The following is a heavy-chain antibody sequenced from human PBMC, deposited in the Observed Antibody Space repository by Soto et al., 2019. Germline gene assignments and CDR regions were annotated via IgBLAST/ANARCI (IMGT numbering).Heavy chain of an antibody. Sequence: GGSLRLSCAVSGFTFDDNAMHWVRQAPEKGLEWVSGINWKSDIGYADSVKGRFTISRDNAENSLYLQMSSLRSEDTAVYYCARYWGYSSGYPFDYWGQGTLVTVS. V-gene: IGHV3-9*01. J-gene: IGHJ4*02. CDR2: INWKSDI. CDR3: ARYWGYSSGYPFDY. CDR1: GFTFDDNA. D-gene: IGHD3-22*01.